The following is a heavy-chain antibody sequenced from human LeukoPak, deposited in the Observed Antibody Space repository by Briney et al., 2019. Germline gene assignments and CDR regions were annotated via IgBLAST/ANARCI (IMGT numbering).Heavy chain of an antibody. CDR3: ARITMVRGVISSSGRGGYYFDY. CDR1: GFLFSKYW. D-gene: IGHD3-10*01. V-gene: IGHV3-7*01. J-gene: IGHJ4*02. CDR2: IKEDDSEI. Sequence: GGSLRLSCAASGFLFSKYWMTWVRQAPGKGLEWVANIKEDDSEIYYVDSVKGRFTISRDNAKNSLYLQMSSLRVEDTAVYYCARITMVRGVISSSGRGGYYFDYWGQGTLVTVSS.